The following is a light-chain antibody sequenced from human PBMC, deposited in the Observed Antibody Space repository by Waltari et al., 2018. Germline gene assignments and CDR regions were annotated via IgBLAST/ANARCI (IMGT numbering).Light chain of an antibody. V-gene: IGLV2-14*03. J-gene: IGLJ3*02. CDR2: DVN. CDR1: SSDVGGYNF. CDR3: SSYTISSTWV. Sequence: QSALTQPASVSGSPGQSITIPCTGTSSDVGGYNFVSWYQQHPGNAPKLMIYDVNNRPSGVSNRFSGSKSGNTASLTISGLQAEDEADYFCSSYTISSTWVFGGGTNLTVL.